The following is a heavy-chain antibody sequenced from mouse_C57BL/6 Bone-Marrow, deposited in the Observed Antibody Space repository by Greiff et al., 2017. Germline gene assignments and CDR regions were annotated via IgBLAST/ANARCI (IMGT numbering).Heavy chain of an antibody. Sequence: VQLQQSGAELVMPGASVKLSCKASGYTFTSYWMHWVKQRPGQGLEWIGEIDPSDSYTNYNQKFKGKSTLTVDKSSSTAYMQLSSLTSEDSAVYYCARKEATAYAMDYWGQGTSVTVSS. J-gene: IGHJ4*01. CDR1: GYTFTSYW. D-gene: IGHD1-2*01. CDR3: ARKEATAYAMDY. V-gene: IGHV1-69*01. CDR2: IDPSDSYT.